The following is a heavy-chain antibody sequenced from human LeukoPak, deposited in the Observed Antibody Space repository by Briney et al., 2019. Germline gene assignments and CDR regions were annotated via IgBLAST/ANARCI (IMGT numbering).Heavy chain of an antibody. CDR3: ARGRGAGYYFDY. D-gene: IGHD1-26*01. CDR1: GFTFSDYF. CDR2: ISGSGTYT. Sequence: PGGSLRLSCAASGFTFSDYFMTWIRQAPGKGLEWVSYISGSGTYTNYADSVKGRFTISRDNAKNSLYLQVNSLRAEDTAVYYCARGRGAGYYFDYWGQGTLVTVSS. J-gene: IGHJ4*02. V-gene: IGHV3-11*05.